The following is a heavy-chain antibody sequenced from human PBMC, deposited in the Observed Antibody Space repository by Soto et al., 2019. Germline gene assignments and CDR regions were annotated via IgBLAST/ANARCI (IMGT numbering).Heavy chain of an antibody. D-gene: IGHD6-19*01. Sequence: SETLSLTCTVSGGSTSSYYLSWIRQPPGKGLEWIGYIYYSGSTNYNPSLKSRVTISVDTSKNQFSLKLSSVTAADTAVYYCALVAGRNWFDPWGQGTLVTVSS. CDR2: IYYSGST. CDR1: GGSTSSYY. J-gene: IGHJ5*02. V-gene: IGHV4-59*01. CDR3: ALVAGRNWFDP.